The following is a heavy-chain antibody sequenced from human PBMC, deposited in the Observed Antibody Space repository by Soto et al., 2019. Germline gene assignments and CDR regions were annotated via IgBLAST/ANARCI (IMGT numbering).Heavy chain of an antibody. D-gene: IGHD6-13*01. V-gene: IGHV1-69*01. CDR2: IIPIFGTA. Sequence: QVQLVQSGAEVKKPGSSVKVSCKASGGTFSSYAISWVRQAPGQGLEWMGGIIPIFGTANYAQKFQGRVTITADVSTRTAYVELSSLRSEDTAVYYCARDLGSSSWSSNPEVDYWGQGTLVTVSS. CDR1: GGTFSSYA. J-gene: IGHJ4*02. CDR3: ARDLGSSSWSSNPEVDY.